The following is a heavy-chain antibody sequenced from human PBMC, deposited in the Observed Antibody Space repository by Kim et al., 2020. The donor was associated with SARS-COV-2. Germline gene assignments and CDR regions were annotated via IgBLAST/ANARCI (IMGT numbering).Heavy chain of an antibody. D-gene: IGHD4-17*01. CDR1: GGSISSYY. V-gene: IGHV4-59*01. Sequence: SETLSLTCTVSGGSISSYYWSWIRQPPGKGLEWIGYIYYSGSTNYNPSLKSRVTISVDTSKNQFSLKLSSVTAADTAVYYCARGTISDYGDYYYGMDVWGQGTTVTVSS. CDR2: IYYSGST. CDR3: ARGTISDYGDYYYGMDV. J-gene: IGHJ6*02.